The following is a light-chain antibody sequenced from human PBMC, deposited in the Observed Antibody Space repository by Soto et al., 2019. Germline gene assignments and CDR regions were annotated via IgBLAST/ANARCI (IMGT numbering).Light chain of an antibody. CDR3: CSYAGGGTFYV. CDR2: EGT. CDR1: SSDVGSYNL. Sequence: QSALTQPASVSGSPGQSITISCTGTSSDVGSYNLVSWYQQHPGKAPKLMIYEGTKRPSGVSSRFSGSKSGNTASLTISGLQAEDEADYYCCSYAGGGTFYVFGTGTKVTVL. J-gene: IGLJ1*01. V-gene: IGLV2-23*03.